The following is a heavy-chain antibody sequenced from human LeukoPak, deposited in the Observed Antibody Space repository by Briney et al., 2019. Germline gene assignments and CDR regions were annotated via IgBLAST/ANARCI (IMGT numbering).Heavy chain of an antibody. CDR1: GYIFTSYP. J-gene: IGHJ4*02. CDR2: ISTGNGNT. Sequence: GASVKVSCKASGYIFTSYPIHWVRQAPGQRLEWMGWISTGNGNTKYSQRFEGRVTVTTDTPAAAAYMELSSLRSEDTAVYYCARDRAMADYWGQGTLVTVSS. CDR3: ARDRAMADY. V-gene: IGHV1-3*04. D-gene: IGHD5-18*01.